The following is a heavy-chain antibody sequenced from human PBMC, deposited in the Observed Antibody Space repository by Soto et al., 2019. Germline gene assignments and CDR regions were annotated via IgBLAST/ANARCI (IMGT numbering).Heavy chain of an antibody. Sequence: SQTMSLTCTVSGGSISSYYGSWIRQPPGKGLEWIGYIYYSGSTNYNPSLKSRVTISVDTSKNQFSLKLSSVTAADTAVYYCARVMVVRRIYYYYGMDVWGQGTTVTVSS. D-gene: IGHD2-15*01. J-gene: IGHJ6*02. CDR2: IYYSGST. V-gene: IGHV4-59*01. CDR1: GGSISSYY. CDR3: ARVMVVRRIYYYYGMDV.